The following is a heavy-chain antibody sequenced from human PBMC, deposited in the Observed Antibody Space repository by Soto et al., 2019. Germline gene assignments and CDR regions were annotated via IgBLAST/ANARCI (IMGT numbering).Heavy chain of an antibody. Sequence: PSETLSLTCAVYGGSFSGYYWSWIRQPPGKGPEWIGEINHSGSTNYNPSLKSRVTIPVDTSKNQFSLKLSSVTAADTAVYYCARAQGGIVLMVYAHYYYGIDVWGQGTTVTVSS. V-gene: IGHV4-34*01. D-gene: IGHD2-8*01. CDR3: ARAQGGIVLMVYAHYYYGIDV. CDR2: INHSGST. CDR1: GGSFSGYY. J-gene: IGHJ6*02.